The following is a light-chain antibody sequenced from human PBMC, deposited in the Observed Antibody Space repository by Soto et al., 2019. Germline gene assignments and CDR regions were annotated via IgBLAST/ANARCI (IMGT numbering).Light chain of an antibody. J-gene: IGKJ1*01. CDR3: QQYGHSPWT. CDR1: QSVSSSY. V-gene: IGKV3-20*01. Sequence: EIVLTQSPGTLSLSPGERATLSCRSSQSVSSSYLAWYQQKPGQAPRLLIYAASSRAAGIPDRFSGSGSETDFTLTISRLEPEDFEVYYCQQYGHSPWTFGQGTKVDIK. CDR2: AAS.